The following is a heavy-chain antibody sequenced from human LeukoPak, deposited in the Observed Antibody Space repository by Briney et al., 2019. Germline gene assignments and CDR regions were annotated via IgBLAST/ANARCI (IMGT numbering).Heavy chain of an antibody. D-gene: IGHD3-22*01. CDR1: GFTFRNYG. Sequence: GGSLRLSFAASGFTFRNYGMHWVRQAPGKGLGWVAVILIDGSEKYYADSVKGRFTISRDNSKNTLYLQMNSLRGDDTGVYYCANPQSRGYDYLDYGGQGTLVPVSS. CDR2: ILIDGSEK. V-gene: IGHV3-30*18. CDR3: ANPQSRGYDYLDY. J-gene: IGHJ4*02.